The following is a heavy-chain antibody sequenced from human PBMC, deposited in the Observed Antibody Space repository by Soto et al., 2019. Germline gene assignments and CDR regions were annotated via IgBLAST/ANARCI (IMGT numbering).Heavy chain of an antibody. Sequence: QVQLQESGPGLVKPSETLSLTCTVSGGSISSYYWSWIRQPPGKGLEWIGYIYYSGSTNYNPSLKSRVTISVDTSKNQFSLKLSSVTAADTAVYYCAGRYAWNFDYWGQGTLVTVSS. CDR1: GGSISSYY. D-gene: IGHD2-8*01. CDR3: AGRYAWNFDY. V-gene: IGHV4-59*01. J-gene: IGHJ4*02. CDR2: IYYSGST.